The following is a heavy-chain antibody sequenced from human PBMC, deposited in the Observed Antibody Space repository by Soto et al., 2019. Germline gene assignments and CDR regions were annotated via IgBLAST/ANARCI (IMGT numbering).Heavy chain of an antibody. J-gene: IGHJ4*02. CDR3: ARGWGYDSNDYYYAY. V-gene: IGHV1-69*01. Sequence: QVQLVQSGAEVRKPGSSVKFSCKASGGTFSRHAISWVRQAPGQGLEWMGGIIPIFGTANHAQKFQGRVTIIEDESTSTVYMELSSLRSEDTAMYYCARGWGYDSNDYYYAYWGQGTLVIVSS. D-gene: IGHD3-22*01. CDR2: IIPIFGTA. CDR1: GGTFSRHA.